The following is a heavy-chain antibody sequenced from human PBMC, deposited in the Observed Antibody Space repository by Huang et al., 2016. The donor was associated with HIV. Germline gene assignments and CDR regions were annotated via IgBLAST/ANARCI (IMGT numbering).Heavy chain of an antibody. CDR3: AKESRWFSDFDH. D-gene: IGHD2-15*01. V-gene: IGHV3-30*18. Sequence: QVHLVESGGGVVQPGGSLRLSCAASGFKLSGFGMHWVRQAPGKGMEWVACISYDGRSQFYTDSVKGRFTISRDNSDNTLSLQMKGLRPDDTAVYYCAKESRWFSDFDHWGQGVLVSVSS. CDR2: ISYDGRSQ. J-gene: IGHJ4*02. CDR1: GFKLSGFG.